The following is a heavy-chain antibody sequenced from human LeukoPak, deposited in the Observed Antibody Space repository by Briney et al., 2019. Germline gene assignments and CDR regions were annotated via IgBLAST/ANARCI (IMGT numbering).Heavy chain of an antibody. CDR2: INAGNGNT. J-gene: IGHJ5*02. D-gene: IGHD3-10*01. CDR1: GYTFTSYA. Sequence: ASVKVSCKASGYTFTSYAMHWVRQAPGQRLEWMGWINAGNGNTKYSQKFQGRVTITRDTSASTAYMELSSLGSEDTAVYYCARDLPVYGSGSYWNWFDPWGQGTLVTVSS. V-gene: IGHV1-3*01. CDR3: ARDLPVYGSGSYWNWFDP.